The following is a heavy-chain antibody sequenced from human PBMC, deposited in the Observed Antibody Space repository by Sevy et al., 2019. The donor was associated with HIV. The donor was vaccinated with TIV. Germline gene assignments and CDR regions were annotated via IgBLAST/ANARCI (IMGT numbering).Heavy chain of an antibody. V-gene: IGHV6-1*01. J-gene: IGHJ3*02. D-gene: IGHD1-26*01. CDR2: TYYRSKWYQ. CDR3: ARGSSGVDI. CDR1: GDSVSSNSAA. Sequence: SRTVSLTCAISGDSVSSNSAAWNWIRPSPSRDLEWLGRTYYRSKWYQDYAVSVKSRITINPDTFKNQFSLQLNPVTPEDTAVHYCARGSSGVDIWGQGTMVTVSS.